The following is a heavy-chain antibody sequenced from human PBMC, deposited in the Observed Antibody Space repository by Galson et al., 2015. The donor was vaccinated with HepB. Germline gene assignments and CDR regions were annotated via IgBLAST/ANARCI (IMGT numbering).Heavy chain of an antibody. CDR2: ISWDGSST. CDR3: AKVEEEYSSSWYDY. Sequence: SLRLSCAASGFTFDDYTMHWVRQAPGKGLEWVSLISWDGSSTYYADSVKGRFTISRDNSKNSLYLQMNSLRTADTALYYCAKVEEEYSSSWYDYWGQGTLVTASS. V-gene: IGHV3-43*01. CDR1: GFTFDDYT. D-gene: IGHD6-13*01. J-gene: IGHJ4*02.